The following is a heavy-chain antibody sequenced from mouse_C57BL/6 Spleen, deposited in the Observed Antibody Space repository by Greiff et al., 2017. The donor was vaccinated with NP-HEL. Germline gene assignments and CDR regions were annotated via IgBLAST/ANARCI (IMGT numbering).Heavy chain of an antibody. J-gene: IGHJ1*03. CDR3: ARRGTTVDDWYFDV. CDR1: GYTFTSYW. V-gene: IGHV1-61*01. Sequence: QVQLQQPGAELVRPGSSVKLSCKASGYTFTSYWMDWVKQRPGQGLEWIGNIYPSDSETHYNQKFKDKATLTVDKSSSTAYMQLSSLTSEDSAVYYCARRGTTVDDWYFDVWGTGTTVTVSS. CDR2: IYPSDSET. D-gene: IGHD1-1*01.